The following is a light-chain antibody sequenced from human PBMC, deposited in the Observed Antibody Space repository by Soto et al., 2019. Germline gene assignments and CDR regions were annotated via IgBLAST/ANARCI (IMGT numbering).Light chain of an antibody. CDR2: DAS. CDR1: QSVSNK. CDR3: QHYNSYSEA. J-gene: IGKJ1*01. Sequence: EIVMTQSPVTLSVSPGYRSTLSCRASQSVSNKLAWYQQKPGQAPRLLIYDASTRATGIPARFSGSGSGTEFTLTISSLQPDDFATYYCQHYNSYSEAFGQGTTGDIK. V-gene: IGKV3-15*01.